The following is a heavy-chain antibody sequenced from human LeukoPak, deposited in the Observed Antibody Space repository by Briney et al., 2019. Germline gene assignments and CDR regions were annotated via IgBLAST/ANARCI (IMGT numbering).Heavy chain of an antibody. J-gene: IGHJ6*03. CDR2: INPSGGST. V-gene: IGHV1-46*01. CDR1: GYTFTSYY. CDR3: ARDRERRDGYNSFYYYYMDV. Sequence: EASVKVSCKASGYTFTSYYMHWVRQAPGQGLEWMGIINPSGGSTSYAQKFQGRVTMTRDMSTSTVYMELSSLRSEDTAVYYCARDRERRDGYNSFYYYYMDVWGKGTTVTVSS. D-gene: IGHD5-24*01.